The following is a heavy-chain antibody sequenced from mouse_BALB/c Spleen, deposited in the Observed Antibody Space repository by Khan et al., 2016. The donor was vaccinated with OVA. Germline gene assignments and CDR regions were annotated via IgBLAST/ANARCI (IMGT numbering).Heavy chain of an antibody. V-gene: IGHV1S137*01. CDR3: ARPAYDGYYDY. CDR2: ISTYSGNT. Sequence: QVQLKQSGPELVRPGVSVKISCKGSGYTFTDYAMYWVKQSHAKSLEWIGLISTYSGNTNYNQKFKSKATMTVDKSSSTAYMELARLTSEDSAISCCARPAYDGYYDYWGQGTTLTVSS. J-gene: IGHJ2*01. D-gene: IGHD2-3*01. CDR1: GYTFTDYA.